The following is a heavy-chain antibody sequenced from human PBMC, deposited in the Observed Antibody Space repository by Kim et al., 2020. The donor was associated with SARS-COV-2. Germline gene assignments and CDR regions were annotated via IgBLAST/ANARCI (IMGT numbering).Heavy chain of an antibody. CDR3: ARDFPHGARYYGSGSSPSNWFDP. V-gene: IGHV1-69*13. J-gene: IGHJ5*02. CDR1: GGTFSSYA. CDR2: IIPIFGTA. Sequence: SVKVSCKASGGTFSSYAISWVRQAPGQGLEWMGGIIPIFGTANYAQKFQGRVTITADESTSTAYMELSSLRSEDTAVYYCARDFPHGARYYGSGSSPSNWFDPWGQGTLVTVSS. D-gene: IGHD3-10*01.